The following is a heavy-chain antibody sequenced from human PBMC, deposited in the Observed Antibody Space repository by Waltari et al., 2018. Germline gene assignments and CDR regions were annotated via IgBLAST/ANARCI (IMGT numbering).Heavy chain of an antibody. J-gene: IGHJ4*02. CDR1: GGSFSGYH. CDR2: INHSGST. V-gene: IGHV4-34*01. CDR3: ARARGRAYYYDSSGYFY. D-gene: IGHD3-22*01. Sequence: QVQLQQWGAGLLKPSETLSLTCAVYGGSFSGYHWSWFRQPPGKGLEWIGEINHSGSTNYNPSLKSRVTISVDTSKNQFSLKLSSVTAADTAVYYCARARGRAYYYDSSGYFYWGQGTLVTVSS.